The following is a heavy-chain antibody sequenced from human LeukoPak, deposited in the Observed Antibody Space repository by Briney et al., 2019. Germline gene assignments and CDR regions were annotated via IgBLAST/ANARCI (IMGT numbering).Heavy chain of an antibody. CDR1: GYTFSNHW. CDR2: IYPADSDT. D-gene: IGHD3-10*01. Sequence: GESLKISCQGSGYTFSNHWIGWVRPMPGKGLESMGIIYPADSDTTYSPSFQGQVTISADKSISTVYLQWSSLKASDTAMYYCARQSRDGSKTRGYYFDYWGQGTLVTVSS. CDR3: ARQSRDGSKTRGYYFDY. V-gene: IGHV5-51*01. J-gene: IGHJ4*02.